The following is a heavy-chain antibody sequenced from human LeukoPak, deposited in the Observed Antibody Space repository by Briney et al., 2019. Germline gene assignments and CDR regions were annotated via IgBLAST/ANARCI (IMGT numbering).Heavy chain of an antibody. J-gene: IGHJ6*03. CDR3: ARESSGGSSYYMDV. Sequence: GGSLRLSCAASGFTFDDYGMSWVRQALGKGLEWVSGINWNGGSTGYADSVKGRFTISRDNSKNTLYLQMNSLRAEDTAVYYCARESSGGSSYYMDVWGKGTTVTVSS. D-gene: IGHD2-15*01. CDR1: GFTFDDYG. CDR2: INWNGGST. V-gene: IGHV3-20*04.